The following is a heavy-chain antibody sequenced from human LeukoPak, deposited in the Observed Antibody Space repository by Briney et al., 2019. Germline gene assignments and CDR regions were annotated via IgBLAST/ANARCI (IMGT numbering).Heavy chain of an antibody. CDR1: GFTFRSHG. J-gene: IGHJ6*02. D-gene: IGHD3-10*01. Sequence: GGSLRLSCAASGFTFRSHGMHWVRQAPGKGLEWVAGIWYVGSNEDYADSVKGRFTISRDNSKNTLYLQMNSLRVEDTAVYYCARGGQNGSPYATDVWGQGTTVTVSS. V-gene: IGHV3-33*01. CDR2: IWYVGSNE. CDR3: ARGGQNGSPYATDV.